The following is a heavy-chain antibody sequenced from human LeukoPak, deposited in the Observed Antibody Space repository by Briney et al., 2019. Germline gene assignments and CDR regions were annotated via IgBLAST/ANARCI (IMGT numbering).Heavy chain of an antibody. V-gene: IGHV1-24*01. CDR2: FDPEDGET. Sequence: GASVKVSCKVSGYTLTELSMHWVRQAPGKGLEWMGGFDPEDGETIYAQKFQGRVTMTEDTSTDTAYMELSSLRSEDTAVYYCATRSYLLRYFDWLLRRYYYYYMDVWGKGTTVTVSS. CDR3: ATRSYLLRYFDWLLRRYYYYYMDV. D-gene: IGHD3-9*01. J-gene: IGHJ6*03. CDR1: GYTLTELS.